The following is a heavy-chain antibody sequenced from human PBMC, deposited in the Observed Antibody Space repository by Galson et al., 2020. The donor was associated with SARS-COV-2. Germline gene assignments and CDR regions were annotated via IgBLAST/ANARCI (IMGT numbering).Heavy chain of an antibody. CDR2: MNPNSGNT. CDR3: ARSAYYYGSGSYYRERVYYYYGMDV. D-gene: IGHD3-10*01. Sequence: ASVKVSCKASGYTFTSYDINWVRQATGQGLEWMGWMNPNSGNTGYAQKFQGRVTMTRNTSISTAYMELSSLRSEDTAVYYCARSAYYYGSGSYYRERVYYYYGMDVWGQGTTVTVSS. CDR1: GYTFTSYD. J-gene: IGHJ6*02. V-gene: IGHV1-8*01.